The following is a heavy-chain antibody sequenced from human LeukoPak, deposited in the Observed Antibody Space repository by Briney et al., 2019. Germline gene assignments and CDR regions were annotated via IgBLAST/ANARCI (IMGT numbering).Heavy chain of an antibody. D-gene: IGHD6-13*01. J-gene: IGHJ4*02. CDR1: GGSYSGYY. Sequence: SETLSLTCAVCGGSYSGYYWSWIRQPPGKGLEWIGEINHSGSTNYNPSLKSRVTISVDTSKNQFSLKLSSVTAADTAVYYCARVPYSSSWYEKFDYWGQGTLVTVSS. V-gene: IGHV4-34*01. CDR2: INHSGST. CDR3: ARVPYSSSWYEKFDY.